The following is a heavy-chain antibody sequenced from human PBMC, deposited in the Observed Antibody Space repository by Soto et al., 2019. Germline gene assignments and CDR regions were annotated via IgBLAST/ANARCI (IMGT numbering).Heavy chain of an antibody. CDR2: TNSDGTDS. Sequence: GSLRLSCAAAGLDFEDYAMHWVRQVPGKGLEWVSLTNSDGTDSYYVDSVKGRFTISRDNAKTTLYLQMDRLRPEDTALYFCAKSLYYYDSSPLDHWGQGTLVTVSS. CDR3: AKSLYYYDSSPLDH. V-gene: IGHV3-43D*04. J-gene: IGHJ4*02. D-gene: IGHD3-22*01. CDR1: GLDFEDYA.